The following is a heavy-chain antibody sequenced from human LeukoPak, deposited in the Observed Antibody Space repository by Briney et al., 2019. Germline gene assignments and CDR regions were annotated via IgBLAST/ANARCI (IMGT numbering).Heavy chain of an antibody. Sequence: SETLSLTCAVAGGSFSGCSWSWFRESSGKGLEYVGRLTQSGSTDYNPSLKGRAMISLDTTMDHFILKMDSVTAADTAVYYCARGEAVADYWGQGTPVTVSS. J-gene: IGHJ4*02. V-gene: IGHV4-34*01. D-gene: IGHD6-19*01. CDR1: GGSFSGCS. CDR2: LTQSGST. CDR3: ARGEAVADY.